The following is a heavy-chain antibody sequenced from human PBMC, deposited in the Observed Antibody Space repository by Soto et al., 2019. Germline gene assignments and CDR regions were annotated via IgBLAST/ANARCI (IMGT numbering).Heavy chain of an antibody. D-gene: IGHD3-16*01. Sequence: SQTLSLTCAISGYSVSGNSAAWDWIRECPSRGLGWLGRTYYRSNWYNDYAVSVKSRITVTPDTSKNKFSMHLNSVTPEDTAVYYRARQFQYYESSDSYFEYWGQGAMVTVSS. CDR3: ARQFQYYESSDSYFEY. CDR1: GYSVSGNSAA. V-gene: IGHV6-1*01. J-gene: IGHJ4*02. CDR2: TYYRSNWYN.